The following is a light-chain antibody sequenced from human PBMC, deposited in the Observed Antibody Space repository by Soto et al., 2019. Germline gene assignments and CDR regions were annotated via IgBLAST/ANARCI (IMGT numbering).Light chain of an antibody. J-gene: IGKJ5*01. CDR3: QQLFDSPIT. CDR2: AAS. V-gene: IGKV1-9*01. Sequence: IQLTQSPSFLSPSIGESVTITGRASQVISTSLGWYQVKPGKAPKLLIYAASTLESGVPSRFSATVSGTEFSLTITSLQPEDFATYYCQQLFDSPITFGQGTRLEIK. CDR1: QVISTS.